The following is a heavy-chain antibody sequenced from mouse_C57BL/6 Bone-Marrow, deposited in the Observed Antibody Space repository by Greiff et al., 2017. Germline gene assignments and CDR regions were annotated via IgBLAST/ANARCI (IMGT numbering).Heavy chain of an antibody. J-gene: IGHJ2*01. CDR2: ISSGSSTI. CDR3: ARESTHYFDY. V-gene: IGHV5-17*01. Sequence: EVKLVESGGGLVKPGGSLKLSCAASGFTFSDYGMHWVRQAPEKGLEWVAYISSGSSTIYYADTVKGRFTISRDNAKNTLFLQMTSLRSEDTAMYYSARESTHYFDYWGQGTTLTVSS. D-gene: IGHD5-1*01. CDR1: GFTFSDYG.